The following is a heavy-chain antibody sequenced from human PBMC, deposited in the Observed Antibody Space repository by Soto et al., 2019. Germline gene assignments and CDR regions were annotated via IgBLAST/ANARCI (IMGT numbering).Heavy chain of an antibody. CDR1: GFTFSSYA. CDR2: ISGSGGST. Sequence: GGSLRLSCAASGFTFSSYAMRWVRQAPVKGLEWVSAISGSGGSTYYADSVKGRFTISRDNSKNTLYLQMNSLRAEDTAVYYCARRGSGSYYDYWGRGTLVTVSS. V-gene: IGHV3-23*01. CDR3: ARRGSGSYYDY. J-gene: IGHJ4*02. D-gene: IGHD1-26*01.